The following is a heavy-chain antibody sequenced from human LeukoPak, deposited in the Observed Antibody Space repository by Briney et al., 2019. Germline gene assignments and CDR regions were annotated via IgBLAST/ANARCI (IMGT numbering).Heavy chain of an antibody. D-gene: IGHD3-10*01. CDR2: INHSGST. Sequence: SSETLSLTCAVYGGSFSGYYWSWIRQPPGKGLEWIGEINHSGSTNYNPSLKSRVTISVDTSKNQFSLKLSSVTAADTAVYYCARGTMVRGDWYFDLWGRGTLVTVSS. V-gene: IGHV4-34*01. CDR1: GGSFSGYY. CDR3: ARGTMVRGDWYFDL. J-gene: IGHJ2*01.